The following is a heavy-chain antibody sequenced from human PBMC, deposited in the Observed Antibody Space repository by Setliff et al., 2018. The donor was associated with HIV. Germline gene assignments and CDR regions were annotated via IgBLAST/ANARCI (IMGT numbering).Heavy chain of an antibody. V-gene: IGHV4-61*02. CDR2: IYTSGSS. CDR3: ARSSGCYSTVFY. D-gene: IGHD3-22*01. Sequence: SETLSLTCTVSGGSISSDSYYWSWIRQPAGKGLEWIGRIYTSGSSNYNPSLKSRVTISVDTSKNQFSLKLSSVTAADTAVYYCARSSGCYSTVFYWGQGTRVTVSS. J-gene: IGHJ4*02. CDR1: GGSISSDSYY.